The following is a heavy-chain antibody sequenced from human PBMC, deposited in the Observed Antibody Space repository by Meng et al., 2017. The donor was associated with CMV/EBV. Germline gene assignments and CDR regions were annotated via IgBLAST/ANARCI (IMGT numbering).Heavy chain of an antibody. CDR2: IKQDGSEK. V-gene: IGHV3-7*01. D-gene: IGHD6-6*01. J-gene: IGHJ4*02. CDR3: ARDGYSSSWHY. CDR1: GFPSSSYW. Sequence: GGSLRLSCAASGFPSSSYWMSWVRQAPGKGLGWVANIKQDGSEKYYVDSVKGRFTIARDNAKNSLYLQMNSLRAEDTAVYYCARDGYSSSWHYWGQGTLVTVSS.